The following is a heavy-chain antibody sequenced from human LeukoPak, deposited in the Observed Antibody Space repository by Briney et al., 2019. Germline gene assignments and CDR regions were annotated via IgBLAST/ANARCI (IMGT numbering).Heavy chain of an antibody. CDR2: IYYSGST. V-gene: IGHV4-59*01. CDR1: GGSISSYY. D-gene: IGHD3-16*01. J-gene: IGHJ5*02. Sequence: SETLSLTCTVSGGSISSYYWSAIRQPPGKGLEWIGYIYYSGSTNYNPSLKSRVTISVDTSKNQFSLKLSSVTAADTAVYYCASPFGDFGPWGQGTLVTVSS. CDR3: ASPFGDFGP.